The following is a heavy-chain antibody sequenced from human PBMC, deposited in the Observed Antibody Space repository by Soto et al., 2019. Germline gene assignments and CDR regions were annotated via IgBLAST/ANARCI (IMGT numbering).Heavy chain of an antibody. CDR3: AGSGSYYNLRLLGVGMDV. CDR2: IIPIFGTA. D-gene: IGHD3-10*01. J-gene: IGHJ6*02. CDR1: GGTFSSYA. Sequence: QVQLVQSGAEVKKPGSSVKVSCKASGGTFSSYAISWVRQAPGQGLEWMGGIIPIFGTANYAQKFQGRVTTTADESTSTAYMELSSLRSEDTAVYYCAGSGSYYNLRLLGVGMDVWGQGTTVTVSS. V-gene: IGHV1-69*01.